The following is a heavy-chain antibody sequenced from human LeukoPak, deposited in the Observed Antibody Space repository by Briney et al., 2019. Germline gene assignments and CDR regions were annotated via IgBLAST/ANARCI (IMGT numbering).Heavy chain of an antibody. V-gene: IGHV1-8*03. CDR1: GAPFSRYA. CDR3: ARATYSDY. CDR2: MNPNSGNT. J-gene: IGHJ4*02. Sequence: ASVKVSCKASGAPFSRYAVGWVRQATGQGLEWMGWMNPNSGNTGYAQKFQGRVTITRNTSISTAYMELSSLRSEDTAVYYCARATYSDYWGQGTLVTVSS. D-gene: IGHD2-21*01.